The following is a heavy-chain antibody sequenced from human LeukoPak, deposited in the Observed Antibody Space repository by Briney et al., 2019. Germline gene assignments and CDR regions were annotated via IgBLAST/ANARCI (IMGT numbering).Heavy chain of an antibody. CDR2: IIPIFGTA. Sequence: SVKVSCKASGGTFSSYAISWVRQAPGQGLEWMGGIIPIFGTANYAQKFQGRVTITADESTSTAYMELSSLRSEDTAVYYCASSQEKYYYDSSGYPFDYWGQGTLVTVSS. J-gene: IGHJ4*02. CDR1: GGTFSSYA. CDR3: ASSQEKYYYDSSGYPFDY. D-gene: IGHD3-22*01. V-gene: IGHV1-69*13.